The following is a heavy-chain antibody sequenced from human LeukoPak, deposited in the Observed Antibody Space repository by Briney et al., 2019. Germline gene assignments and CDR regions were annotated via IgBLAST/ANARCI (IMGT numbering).Heavy chain of an antibody. J-gene: IGHJ3*02. V-gene: IGHV3-30*19. D-gene: IGHD4-23*01. CDR2: ISYDGSNK. CDR1: GFTFSSYG. Sequence: GGSLRLSCAASGFTFSSYGMHWVRQAPGKGLEWVAVISYDGSNKYYADSVKGRFTISRDNSKNTLYLQMNSLRAEDTAVYYCARPLTTVVTPDAFDIWGQGTMVTVSS. CDR3: ARPLTTVVTPDAFDI.